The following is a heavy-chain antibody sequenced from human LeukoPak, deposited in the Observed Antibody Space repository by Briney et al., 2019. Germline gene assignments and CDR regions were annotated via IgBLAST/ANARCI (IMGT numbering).Heavy chain of an antibody. CDR1: GFTFDDYG. D-gene: IGHD2-15*01. CDR3: ARSRLLDAFDI. CDR2: INWNAGST. Sequence: GGSLRLSCAASGFTFDDYGMSWVRQAPGKGLEWVSGINWNAGSTAYADSVKGRFTISRDNAKNSLYLQMNSLRAEDTALYYCARSRLLDAFDIWGQGTMVTVSS. V-gene: IGHV3-20*04. J-gene: IGHJ3*02.